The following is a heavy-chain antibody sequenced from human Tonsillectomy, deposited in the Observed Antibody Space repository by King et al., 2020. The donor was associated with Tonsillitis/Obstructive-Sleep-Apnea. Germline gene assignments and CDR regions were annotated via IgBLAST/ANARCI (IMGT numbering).Heavy chain of an antibody. V-gene: IGHV3-66*01. CDR3: ARVGPYSNYGF. CDR1: GFTVSSNY. J-gene: IGHJ4*02. CDR2: IYSVGST. Sequence: VQLVESGGGLVQPGGSLRLSCAASGFTVSSNYMSWVRQAPGKGLEWVSGIYSVGSTYYADSVKGRFTIFRDNSKNTLYLQMNSLRADDTAVYYCARVGPYSNYGFWGQGTLVTVSS. D-gene: IGHD4-11*01.